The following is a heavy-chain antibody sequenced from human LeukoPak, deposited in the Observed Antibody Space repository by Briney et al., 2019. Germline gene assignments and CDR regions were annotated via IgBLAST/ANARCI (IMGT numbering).Heavy chain of an antibody. CDR3: AREPLKYFDSYYGLDV. CDR2: IYGDGSGT. V-gene: IGHV3-74*01. Sequence: GGSLRLSCVVSGFTFRDYWMHWVRQAPGKGLVWISRIYGDGSGTAYADSVKGRFTISRDNAKNTLYLQVNSLRAEDTAVYYCAREPLKYFDSYYGLDVWGQGTTVTVSS. J-gene: IGHJ6*02. CDR1: GFTFRDYW. D-gene: IGHD3-9*01.